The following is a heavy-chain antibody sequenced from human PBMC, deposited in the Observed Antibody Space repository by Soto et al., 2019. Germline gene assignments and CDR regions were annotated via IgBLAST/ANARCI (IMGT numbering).Heavy chain of an antibody. V-gene: IGHV3-21*01. CDR1: GFTFSNSI. CDR2: ISGSSDFL. D-gene: IGHD6-13*01. Sequence: GGSLRLSCAASGFTFSNSIINWVRQAPGQGLEWVSSISGSSDFLYSADSVKGRFTISRDTATNSLYLQMNSLRAEDTAVYYCATSTWYAFDIRGQGTMVTVSS. CDR3: ATSTWYAFDI. J-gene: IGHJ3*02.